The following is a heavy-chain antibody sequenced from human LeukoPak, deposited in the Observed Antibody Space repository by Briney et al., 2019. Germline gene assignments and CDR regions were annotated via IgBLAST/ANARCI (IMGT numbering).Heavy chain of an antibody. CDR3: ARMPVLLWFGESPAGMDV. CDR1: GGSFSGYY. CDR2: INHSGST. V-gene: IGHV4-34*01. J-gene: IGHJ6*04. Sequence: PSETLSLTCAVYGGSFSGYYWSWIRQPPGKGLEGIGEINHSGSTNYNPSLKSRVTISVDTSKNQFSLKLSSVTAADTAVYYCARMPVLLWFGESPAGMDVWGKGTTVTVSS. D-gene: IGHD3-10*01.